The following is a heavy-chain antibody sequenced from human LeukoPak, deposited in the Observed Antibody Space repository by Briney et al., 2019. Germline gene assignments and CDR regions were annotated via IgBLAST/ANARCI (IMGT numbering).Heavy chain of an antibody. CDR1: GYTFTSYD. V-gene: IGHV1-8*01. Sequence: GASVKVSCKASGYTFTSYDINWVRQATGQGLEWMGWMNPNSGNTGYAQKFQGRVTMTRNTSISTAYMELSSLRSEDTAVYYCARSTGRRYSGYVSPDYWGQGTLVTVSS. CDR3: ARSTGRRYSGYVSPDY. D-gene: IGHD5-12*01. CDR2: MNPNSGNT. J-gene: IGHJ4*02.